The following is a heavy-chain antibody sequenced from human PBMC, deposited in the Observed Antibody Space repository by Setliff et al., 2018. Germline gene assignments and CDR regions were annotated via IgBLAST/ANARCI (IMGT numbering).Heavy chain of an antibody. V-gene: IGHV1-18*04. Sequence: GASVKVSCKASGYAFTGYYIHWVRQAPGQGLEWMGWISAYNGNTNYAQKFQGRVTITADQSTRTAYMELSSLRSEDTAVYYCAIPSSGNFYFDYWGQGTLVTVSS. J-gene: IGHJ4*02. CDR3: AIPSSGNFYFDY. D-gene: IGHD1-26*01. CDR1: GYAFTGYY. CDR2: ISAYNGNT.